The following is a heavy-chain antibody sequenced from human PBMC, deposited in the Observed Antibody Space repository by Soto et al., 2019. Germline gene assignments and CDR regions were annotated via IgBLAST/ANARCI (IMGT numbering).Heavy chain of an antibody. D-gene: IGHD2-2*01. CDR3: AKDEGYCSSTSCEGFDY. Sequence: GGSLRLSCAASGFTFSSYGMHWVRQAPGKGLEWVAVISYDGSNKYYADSVKGRFTISRDNSKNTLYLQMNSLRAEDTAVYYCAKDEGYCSSTSCEGFDYWGQGTLVTVSS. CDR2: ISYDGSNK. J-gene: IGHJ4*02. CDR1: GFTFSSYG. V-gene: IGHV3-30*18.